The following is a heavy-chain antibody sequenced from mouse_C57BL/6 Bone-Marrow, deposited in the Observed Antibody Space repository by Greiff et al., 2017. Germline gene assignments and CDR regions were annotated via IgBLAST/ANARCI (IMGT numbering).Heavy chain of an antibody. V-gene: IGHV1-54*01. D-gene: IGHD4-1*01. CDR2: INPGSGGT. Sequence: QVQLQQSGAELVRPGTSVKVSCKASGYAFTNYLIEWVKQRPGQGLEWIGVINPGSGGTNYNEKFKGKATLTADQSSRTAYMQLSSLTSEDSAVYFCARSKNWDSWFAYWGQGTLVTVSA. CDR1: GYAFTNYL. CDR3: ARSKNWDSWFAY. J-gene: IGHJ3*01.